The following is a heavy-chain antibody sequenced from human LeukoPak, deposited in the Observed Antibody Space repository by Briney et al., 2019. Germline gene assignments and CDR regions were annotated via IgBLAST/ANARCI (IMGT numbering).Heavy chain of an antibody. Sequence: GGSLRLSCAASGFTFSSYWMHWVRQAPGKGLVWVSHIKGDGSSANYADSVKGRFTISRDNAKNTLYLQMNGLRAEDTAVYYCARPSIVDTSLVAFDYWGQGTLVTVSS. CDR1: GFTFSSYW. CDR2: IKGDGSSA. J-gene: IGHJ4*02. D-gene: IGHD5-12*01. CDR3: ARPSIVDTSLVAFDY. V-gene: IGHV3-74*01.